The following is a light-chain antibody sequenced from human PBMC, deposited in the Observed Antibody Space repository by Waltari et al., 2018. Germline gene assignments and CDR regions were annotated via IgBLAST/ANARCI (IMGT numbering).Light chain of an antibody. CDR1: SSDVGGYNY. Sequence: QSALTQPASVSGSPGQSITISCTGTSSDVGGYNYVSWYQQHPGKAPKLMIYEVSNRPSGVSTRFPGSKSGNTASLTISGLQAEDEADYYCSSYTSSSIVVFGGGTKLTVL. CDR3: SSYTSSSIVV. CDR2: EVS. J-gene: IGLJ2*01. V-gene: IGLV2-14*01.